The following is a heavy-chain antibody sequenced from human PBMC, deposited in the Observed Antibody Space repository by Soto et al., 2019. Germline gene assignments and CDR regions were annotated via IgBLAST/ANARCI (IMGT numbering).Heavy chain of an antibody. CDR3: ARDRIPTGMDV. J-gene: IGHJ6*02. Sequence: SGGSLRLSCAASGFTFSRYPMHWVRQAPGTGLEWLALISDDEDNEYYAASVKGRFTISRDNSKNTLYLQMNSLRAEDTAVYYCARDRIPTGMDVWGQGTTVTVSS. V-gene: IGHV3-30*14. CDR2: ISDDEDNE. CDR1: GFTFSRYP.